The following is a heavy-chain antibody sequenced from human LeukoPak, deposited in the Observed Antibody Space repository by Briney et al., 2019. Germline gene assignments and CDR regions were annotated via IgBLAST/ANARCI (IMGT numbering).Heavy chain of an antibody. Sequence: SETLSLTCAVSGDSVSFSYWSWIRQPPGKGLEWIGYVFHTGDSNCNPSLKRRVTMSLDTSKNQLSLRLTSVTAADTAVYYRARGTYYGSGVGAFDIWGQGTMVTVSS. CDR2: VFHTGDS. D-gene: IGHD3-10*01. CDR1: GDSVSFSY. CDR3: ARGTYYGSGVGAFDI. J-gene: IGHJ3*02. V-gene: IGHV4-59*08.